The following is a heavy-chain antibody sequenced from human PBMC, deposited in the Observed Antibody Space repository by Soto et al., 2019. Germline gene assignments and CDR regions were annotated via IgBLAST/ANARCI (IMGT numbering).Heavy chain of an antibody. D-gene: IGHD5-18*01. CDR2: IDPSDSYT. J-gene: IGHJ6*02. CDR3: ASVDTAMVTTSSLFYYGMDV. V-gene: IGHV5-10-1*01. Sequence: PGESLKISCKGSGYSFTSYWISWVRQMPGKGLEWMGRIDPSDSYTNYSPSFQGHVTISADKSISTAYLQWSSLKASDTAMYYCASVDTAMVTTSSLFYYGMDVWGQGTTLTVSS. CDR1: GYSFTSYW.